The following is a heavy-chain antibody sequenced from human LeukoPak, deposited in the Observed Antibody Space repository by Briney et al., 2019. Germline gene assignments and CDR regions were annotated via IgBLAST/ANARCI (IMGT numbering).Heavy chain of an antibody. Sequence: GASVKVSCKASGYTFTGYYMHWVRQAPGQGLEWMGWINPNSGGTNYAQKFQGRVTMTRDTSISTAYMELSRLRSDDTAVYYCARVLKSSFPSHPNMDFQHWGQGTLVTVSS. CDR3: ARVLKSSFPSHPNMDFQH. CDR2: INPNSGGT. J-gene: IGHJ1*01. V-gene: IGHV1-2*02. D-gene: IGHD6-13*01. CDR1: GYTFTGYY.